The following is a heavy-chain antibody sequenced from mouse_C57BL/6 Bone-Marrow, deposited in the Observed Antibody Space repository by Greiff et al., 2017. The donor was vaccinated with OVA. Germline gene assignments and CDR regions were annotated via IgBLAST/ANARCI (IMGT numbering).Heavy chain of an antibody. CDR1: GYTFTSYW. CDR3: ARRLRRGPAWFAY. D-gene: IGHD2-12*01. V-gene: IGHV1-64*01. CDR2: IHPNSGST. J-gene: IGHJ3*01. Sequence: QVQLQQPGAELVKPGASVKLSCKASGYTFTSYWMHWVKQRPGQGLEWIGMIHPNSGSTNYNEKFKSKATLTVDKSSSTAYMQLSSLTSEDSAVYYCARRLRRGPAWFAYWGQGTLVTVSA.